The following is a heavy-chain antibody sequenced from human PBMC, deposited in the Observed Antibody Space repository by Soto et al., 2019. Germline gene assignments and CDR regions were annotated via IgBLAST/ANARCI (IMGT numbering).Heavy chain of an antibody. CDR2: ISYDGSNK. Sequence: GGSLRLSCAASGFTFSSYAMHWVRQAPGKGLEWVAVISYDGSNKYYADSVKGRFTISRDISKNTLYLQMNSLRAEDTAVYYCARAGGLLLDYWGQGTLVTVS. D-gene: IGHD2-15*01. J-gene: IGHJ4*02. CDR3: ARAGGLLLDY. CDR1: GFTFSSYA. V-gene: IGHV3-30-3*01.